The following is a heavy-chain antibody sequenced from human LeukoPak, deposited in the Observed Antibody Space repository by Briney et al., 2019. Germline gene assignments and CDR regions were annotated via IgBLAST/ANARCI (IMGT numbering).Heavy chain of an antibody. Sequence: SGPTLVKPTQTLTLTCTFSGFSLSTSGVSVGWIRQPPGKALEWLALIYWNDDKRYSPSLKSRLTITKDTSKNQVVLTMTNMDPVDTATYYCAHRRSYYDFWSGYYGWFDPWGQGTLVTVSS. CDR3: AHRRSYYDFWSGYYGWFDP. D-gene: IGHD3-3*01. CDR2: IYWNDDK. V-gene: IGHV2-5*01. J-gene: IGHJ5*02. CDR1: GFSLSTSGVS.